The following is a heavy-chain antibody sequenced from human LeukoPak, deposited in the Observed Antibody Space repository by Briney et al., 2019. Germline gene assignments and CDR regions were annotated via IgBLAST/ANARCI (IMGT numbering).Heavy chain of an antibody. Sequence: ASVKVSCKASGYTFTSYGISWVRQAPGQGLEWMGWINPNSGGTNYAQKFQGRVTMTRDTSISTAYMELSRLRSDDTAVYYCARCGYSYGEDAFDIWGQGTMVTVSS. D-gene: IGHD5-18*01. CDR1: GYTFTSYG. CDR3: ARCGYSYGEDAFDI. CDR2: INPNSGGT. V-gene: IGHV1-2*02. J-gene: IGHJ3*02.